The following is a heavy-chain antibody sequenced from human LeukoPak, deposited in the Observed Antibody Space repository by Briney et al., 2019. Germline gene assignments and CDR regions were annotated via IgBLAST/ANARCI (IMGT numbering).Heavy chain of an antibody. D-gene: IGHD2-2*01. CDR1: GGSISSSSYY. V-gene: IGHV4-39*01. Sequence: SETLSLTCTVSGGSISSSSYYWGWIRQPPGKGLEWIGSIYYSRSTYYNPSLKSRVTISVDTSKNQFSLKLSSVTAADTAVYYCASTRVVPAAPFDYWGQGTLVTVSS. J-gene: IGHJ4*02. CDR2: IYYSRST. CDR3: ASTRVVPAAPFDY.